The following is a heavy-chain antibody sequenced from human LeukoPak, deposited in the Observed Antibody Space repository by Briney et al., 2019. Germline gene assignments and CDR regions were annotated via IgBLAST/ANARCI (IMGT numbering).Heavy chain of an antibody. Sequence: SETLSLTCAVYGRSFSGYYWSWIRQPPGKGLEWIGEINHSGSTNYNPSLKSRVTISVDTSKNQFSLKLSSVTAADTAVYYCARGAIDYYFDYWGQGTLVTVSS. CDR2: INHSGST. D-gene: IGHD2-21*01. CDR3: ARGAIDYYFDY. CDR1: GRSFSGYY. J-gene: IGHJ4*02. V-gene: IGHV4-34*01.